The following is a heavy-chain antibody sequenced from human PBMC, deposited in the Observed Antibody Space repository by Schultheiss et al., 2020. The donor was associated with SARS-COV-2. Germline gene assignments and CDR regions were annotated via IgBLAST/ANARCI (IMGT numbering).Heavy chain of an antibody. J-gene: IGHJ6*03. CDR3: ARVSSSGYKSANYYYYMDV. Sequence: SETLSLTCTVSGDSISYYYWSWIRQHPGKGLEWIGYIYYSGSTYYNPSLKSLVTISVDTSKNQFSLKLSSVTAADTAVYYCARVSSSGYKSANYYYYMDVWGKGTTVTVSS. D-gene: IGHD3-22*01. CDR1: GDSISYYY. V-gene: IGHV4-31*01. CDR2: IYYSGST.